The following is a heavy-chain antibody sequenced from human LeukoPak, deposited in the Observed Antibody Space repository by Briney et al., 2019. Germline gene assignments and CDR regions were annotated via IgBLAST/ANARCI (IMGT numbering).Heavy chain of an antibody. D-gene: IGHD2-15*01. V-gene: IGHV3-21*01. J-gene: IGHJ3*02. Sequence: GGSLRLSCAASGFTFGSYSMNWVRQAPGKGLEWVSSISSSSSYIYYADSVKGRFTISRDNAKNSLYLQMNSLRAEDTAVYYCARDYCSGGSCYRNDAFDIWGQGTMVTVSS. CDR3: ARDYCSGGSCYRNDAFDI. CDR2: ISSSSSYI. CDR1: GFTFGSYS.